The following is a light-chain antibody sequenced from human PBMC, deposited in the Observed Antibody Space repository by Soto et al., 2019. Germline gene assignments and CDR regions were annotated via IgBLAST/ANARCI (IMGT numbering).Light chain of an antibody. CDR2: WAS. J-gene: IGKJ5*01. CDR3: QQYYSIPIT. CDR1: QSVLYSSNNNNY. V-gene: IGKV4-1*01. Sequence: DIVMTQSPDSLAVSLGERATINCKSSQSVLYSSNNNNYLAWYQQKPGQPPKLLIYWASTRESGVPDRFSGSGSGTDFTLTISRLQAEDVAVYYCQQYYSIPITFGQGTRLEIK.